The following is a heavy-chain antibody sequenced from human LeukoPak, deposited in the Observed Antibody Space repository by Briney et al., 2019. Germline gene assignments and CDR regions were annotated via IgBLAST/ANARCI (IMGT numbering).Heavy chain of an antibody. J-gene: IGHJ4*02. Sequence: GGSLRLSCAASGFTLSSHLMSWGRQAPRKGLEWVANIKQDGSEQYYADSVRGRFTISRDNAKNTLYLQMNSLRAEDTAVYYCARDPATVTSYFDYWGQGTLVTVSS. V-gene: IGHV3-7*01. CDR3: ARDPATVTSYFDY. CDR1: GFTLSSHL. CDR2: IKQDGSEQ. D-gene: IGHD4-17*01.